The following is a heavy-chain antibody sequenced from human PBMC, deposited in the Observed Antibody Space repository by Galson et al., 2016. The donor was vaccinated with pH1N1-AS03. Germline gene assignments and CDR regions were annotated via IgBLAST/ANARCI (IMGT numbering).Heavy chain of an antibody. J-gene: IGHJ4*02. CDR1: GYTFTSYG. CDR2: ISAHNGYT. V-gene: IGHV1-18*04. Sequence: SVKVSCKASGYTFTSYGITWVRQAPGQGLEWMGWISAHNGYTKYAQKLQGRVTMTTDTSTSTAYMELRSLSPDDTAVCYCARAAGERLSSSDYWGQGTLVTVSS. D-gene: IGHD1-26*01. CDR3: ARAAGERLSSSDY.